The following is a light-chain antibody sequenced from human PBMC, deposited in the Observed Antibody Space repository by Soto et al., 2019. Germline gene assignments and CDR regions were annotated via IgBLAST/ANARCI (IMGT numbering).Light chain of an antibody. CDR2: EVS. CDR1: SSDVGGYNY. J-gene: IGLJ3*02. V-gene: IGLV2-14*01. Sequence: QSALTQPASVSGSPGQSITISCTGTSSDVGGYNYVSWYQQHPGKAPKLMIYEVSNRPSGVPERFSGSKSGTSASLAITGLQAEDEGDYYCQAYDYSLTASVFGGGTQLTVL. CDR3: QAYDYSLTASV.